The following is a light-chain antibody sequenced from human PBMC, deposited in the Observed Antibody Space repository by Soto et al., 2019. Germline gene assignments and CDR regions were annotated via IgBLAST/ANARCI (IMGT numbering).Light chain of an antibody. CDR1: QSLLHSNGYNY. CDR2: LGS. Sequence: DIVMTRSPLSLPVTPGEPASISCRSSQSLLHSNGYNYLDWYLQKPGQSPQLLIYLGSNRASGVPDRFSGSGSGTDFTLKISRVEAEDVGVYYCMQALQTSPTFGGGTKVEIK. V-gene: IGKV2-28*01. CDR3: MQALQTSPT. J-gene: IGKJ4*01.